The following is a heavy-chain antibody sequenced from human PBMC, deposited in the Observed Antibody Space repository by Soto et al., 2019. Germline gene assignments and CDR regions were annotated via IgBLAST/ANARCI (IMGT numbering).Heavy chain of an antibody. J-gene: IGHJ5*02. CDR2: IRSKAYGGTT. Sequence: GVSLRLSCTASGFTFGDYAMSWFRQAPGKGLEWVGFIRSKAYGGTTEYAASVKGRFTISRDDSKSIAYLQMNSLKTEDTAVYYCTRVLGESYYDFWSGCQLALNWFDPWGQGTLVTVSS. D-gene: IGHD3-3*01. CDR1: GFTFGDYA. V-gene: IGHV3-49*03. CDR3: TRVLGESYYDFWSGCQLALNWFDP.